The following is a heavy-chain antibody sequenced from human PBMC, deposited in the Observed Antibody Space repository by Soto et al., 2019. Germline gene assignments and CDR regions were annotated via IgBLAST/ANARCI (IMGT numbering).Heavy chain of an antibody. D-gene: IGHD3-3*01. J-gene: IGHJ5*02. Sequence: QITLKESGPTQVKPTQPLTLTCTFSGLSLTTSGVGVAWIRQPPGKALEWLALVYWDDVKRYSPSLRTRVTITNDTSKNQVVLTMTNMDPVDTATYFCARSQSIFGVVTQNWFDPWGQGTLVTVSS. CDR2: VYWDDVK. CDR3: ARSQSIFGVVTQNWFDP. CDR1: GLSLTTSGVG. V-gene: IGHV2-5*02.